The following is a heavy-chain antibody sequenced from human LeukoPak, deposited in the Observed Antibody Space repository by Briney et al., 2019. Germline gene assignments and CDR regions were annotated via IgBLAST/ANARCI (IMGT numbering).Heavy chain of an antibody. D-gene: IGHD3-16*01. V-gene: IGHV3-23*01. CDR3: ATPRAYDYVWGSYPGYYFDY. CDR1: GFTFSSYA. Sequence: PGGSLRLSCAASGFTFSSYAMNWVRQAPGKGLEWVSAISGSGGSTYYADSVKGRFTISRDNSKNTLYLQMNSLRAEDTAVYYCATPRAYDYVWGSYPGYYFDYWGQGTLVTVSS. J-gene: IGHJ4*02. CDR2: ISGSGGST.